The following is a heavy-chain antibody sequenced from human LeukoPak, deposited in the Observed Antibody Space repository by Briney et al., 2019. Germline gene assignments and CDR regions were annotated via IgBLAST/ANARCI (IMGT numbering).Heavy chain of an antibody. D-gene: IGHD3-16*01. CDR2: IGISSNKI. CDR3: ARGGYYFDY. V-gene: IGHV3-21*01. J-gene: IGHJ4*02. Sequence: GGSLRLSCAASGFTLRSYTMNWVRQAPGKGLEWVSSIGISSNKIYYADSVKGRFTISRDNAKNSLYLQMNSLRAEDTAVYYCARGGYYFDYWGQGTLVTVSS. CDR1: GFTLRSYT.